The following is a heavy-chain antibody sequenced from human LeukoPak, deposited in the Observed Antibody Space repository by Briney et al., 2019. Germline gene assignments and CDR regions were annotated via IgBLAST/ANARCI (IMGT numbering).Heavy chain of an antibody. D-gene: IGHD2-2*01. CDR1: GFTFGDYA. V-gene: IGHV3-49*04. CDR2: IRDKTYGGTT. CDR3: TRDRGYYSSASCYAWFDP. J-gene: IGHJ5*02. Sequence: PGGSLRLSCTAAGFTFGDYAMSWVRQAPGKGLAWVGFIRDKTYGGTTEYAASVKGRFTISRDDSRSIAYLQMNGLRIEDTAVYYCTRDRGYYSSASCYAWFDPWGQGTLVTVPS.